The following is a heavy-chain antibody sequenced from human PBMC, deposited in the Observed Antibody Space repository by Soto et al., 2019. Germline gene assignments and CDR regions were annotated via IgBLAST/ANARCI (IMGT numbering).Heavy chain of an antibody. J-gene: IGHJ3*02. Sequence: AAVKVSCKASGGTFSSYAISWVRQAPGQGLEWMGWISAYNGNTNYAQKLQGRVTMTTDTSTSTAYMELRSLRSDDTAVYYCARGGGSLSGDDAFDIWGQGTMVTVSS. CDR3: ARGGGSLSGDDAFDI. V-gene: IGHV1-18*01. CDR1: GGTFSSYA. CDR2: ISAYNGNT. D-gene: IGHD2-15*01.